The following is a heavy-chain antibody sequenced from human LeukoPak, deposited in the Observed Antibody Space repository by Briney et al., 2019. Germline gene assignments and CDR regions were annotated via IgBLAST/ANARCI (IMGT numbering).Heavy chain of an antibody. CDR1: GFSIYTYT. J-gene: IGHJ6*04. Sequence: PGGSLRLSCDASGFSIYTYTMYWVRQAPGKGLEWVSYISSSGSTIYYADSVKGRFTISRDNAKNSLYLQMNSLRAEDTAVYYCAELGITMIGGVWGKGTTVTISS. CDR2: ISSSGSTI. CDR3: AELGITMIGGV. D-gene: IGHD3-10*02. V-gene: IGHV3-48*03.